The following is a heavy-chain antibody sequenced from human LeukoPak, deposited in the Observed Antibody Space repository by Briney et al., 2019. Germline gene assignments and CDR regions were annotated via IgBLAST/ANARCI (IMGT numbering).Heavy chain of an antibody. J-gene: IGHJ4*02. D-gene: IGHD6-13*01. CDR1: GGSISSSSYY. CDR2: IYYSGST. CDR3: ARQSYSSSGGFDY. V-gene: IGHV4-39*07. Sequence: PSETLSLTCTVSGGSISSSSYYWGWIRQPPGKGLEWIGSIYYSGSTYYNPSLKSRVTISVNTSKNQFSLKLSSVTAADTAVYCCARQSYSSSGGFDYWGQGTLVTVSS.